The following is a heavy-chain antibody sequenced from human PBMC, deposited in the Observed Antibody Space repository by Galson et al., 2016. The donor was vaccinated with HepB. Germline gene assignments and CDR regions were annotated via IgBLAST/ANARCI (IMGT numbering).Heavy chain of an antibody. CDR2: IYHSGST. D-gene: IGHD6-19*01. CDR1: GGSITSSNW. Sequence: ETLSLTCVVTGGSITSSNWWSWVRQPPGKGLECIGEIYHSGSTNYNPSLKSRVTISVDKSKNQFSLKLTSVTAADTAVYYCARSPSGWSFDYWGQGTLVTVSS. CDR3: ARSPSGWSFDY. J-gene: IGHJ4*02. V-gene: IGHV4-4*02.